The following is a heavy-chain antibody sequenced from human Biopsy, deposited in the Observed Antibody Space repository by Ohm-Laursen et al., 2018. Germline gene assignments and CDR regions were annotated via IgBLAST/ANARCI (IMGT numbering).Heavy chain of an antibody. V-gene: IGHV3-23*01. D-gene: IGHD4-17*01. Sequence: SLRLSCAASGFNFSSYAMTWFRQAPGKGLERVSTISGNSDIIYDTDSVKGRFTISRDNSKNTLYLQMNSLRADDTAVYYCALAAAQTVTHFDYWGQGTLVTVSS. CDR2: ISGNSDII. CDR3: ALAAAQTVTHFDY. J-gene: IGHJ4*02. CDR1: GFNFSSYA.